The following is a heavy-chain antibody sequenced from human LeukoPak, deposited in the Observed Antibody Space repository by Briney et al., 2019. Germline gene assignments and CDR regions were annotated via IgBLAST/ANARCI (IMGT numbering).Heavy chain of an antibody. CDR3: ARSPSWAVAGSDFDY. Sequence: GGSLRLSCAASGFTFSSYWMSWVRQAPGKGLEWVANIKQDGSEKYYVDSVKGRFTISRDNAKNSLYLQMNSLRAEDTAVYYCARSPSWAVAGSDFDYWGQGTLVTVSS. D-gene: IGHD6-19*01. CDR1: GFTFSSYW. J-gene: IGHJ4*02. V-gene: IGHV3-7*01. CDR2: IKQDGSEK.